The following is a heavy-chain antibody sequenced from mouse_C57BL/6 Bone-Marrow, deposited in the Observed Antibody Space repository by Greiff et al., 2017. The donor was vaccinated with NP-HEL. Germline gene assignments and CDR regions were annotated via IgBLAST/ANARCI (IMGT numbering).Heavy chain of an antibody. CDR3: ARENDGFDY. Sequence: DVHLVESGGGLVQSGRSLRLSCATSGFTFSDFYMEWVRQAPGKGLEWIAASRNKANDYTTEYSASVKGRFIVSRDTSQSILYLQMNALRAEDTAIYYCARENDGFDYWGQGTTLTVSS. CDR2: SRNKANDYTT. V-gene: IGHV7-1*01. J-gene: IGHJ2*01. D-gene: IGHD2-3*01. CDR1: GFTFSDFY.